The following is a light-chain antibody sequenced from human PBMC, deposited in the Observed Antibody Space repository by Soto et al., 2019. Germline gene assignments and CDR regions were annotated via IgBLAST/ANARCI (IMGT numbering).Light chain of an antibody. Sequence: DIQLTQSPSSLSASVGDRVTITCRASQAIYNYLAWYQQKPGKVPKLLIYAATSLRSGVPSRFSGTGSGTDFTLTISGLQPDDFATYYCQNYNRAPITFGQGTRLEI. CDR1: QAIYNY. V-gene: IGKV1-27*01. CDR2: AAT. J-gene: IGKJ5*01. CDR3: QNYNRAPIT.